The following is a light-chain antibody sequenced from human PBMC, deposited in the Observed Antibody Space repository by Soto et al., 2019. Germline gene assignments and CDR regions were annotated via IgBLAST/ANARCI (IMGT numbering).Light chain of an antibody. CDR3: QQRSNWPPWT. CDR1: QSVSSY. J-gene: IGKJ1*01. V-gene: IGKV3-11*01. CDR2: DAS. Sequence: EIVLTQSPATLSLSPGERATLSCRASQSVSSYLAWYQQNPGHAPRLLIYDASNWATGITARFSGSGSGTDFTLTISSLEPEDFAVYYCQQRSNWPPWTFGQGTKVEIK.